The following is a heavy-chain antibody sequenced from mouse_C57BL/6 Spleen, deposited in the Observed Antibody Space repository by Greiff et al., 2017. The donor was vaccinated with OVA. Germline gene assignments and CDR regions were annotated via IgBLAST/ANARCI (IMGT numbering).Heavy chain of an antibody. D-gene: IGHD3-2*02. Sequence: QVQLQQSGAELVRPGTSVKVSCKASGYAFTNYLIEWVKQRPGQGLEWIGVINPGSGGTNYNEKFKGKATLTADKSSSTAYMQLSSLTSEDSAVYVCARGSSGPLYAMDYWGQGTSVTVSS. J-gene: IGHJ4*01. V-gene: IGHV1-54*01. CDR1: GYAFTNYL. CDR2: INPGSGGT. CDR3: ARGSSGPLYAMDY.